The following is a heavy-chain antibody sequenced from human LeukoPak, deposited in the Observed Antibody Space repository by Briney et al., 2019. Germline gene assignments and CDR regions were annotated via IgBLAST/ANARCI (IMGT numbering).Heavy chain of an antibody. J-gene: IGHJ4*02. CDR1: GFSFSSYL. CDR3: AKDLGWVVPAEGVDY. CDR2: ISGNGGGT. V-gene: IGHV3-23*01. D-gene: IGHD2-2*01. Sequence: GGSLRLSCAASGFSFSSYLMSWVRQAPGKGLEWVSTISGNGGGTYYADSVKGRFTISRDNSKNTLYLQMNSLRAEDTAVYYCAKDLGWVVPAEGVDYWGQGTLVTVSS.